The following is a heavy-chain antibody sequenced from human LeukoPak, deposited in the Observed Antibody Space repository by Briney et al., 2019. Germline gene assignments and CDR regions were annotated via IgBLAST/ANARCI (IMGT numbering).Heavy chain of an antibody. V-gene: IGHV4-59*01. J-gene: IGHJ6*03. D-gene: IGHD3-3*01. CDR3: ARGCLEWLLSGYYYYYCMDV. CDR1: GGSISSYY. CDR2: IYYSRST. Sequence: SETLSLTCTVSGGSISSYYWSWIRQPPGKGLEWIGYIYYSRSTNYNPSLKSRVTISVDTSKNQFSLRLSSVTAADTAVYYCARGCLEWLLSGYYYYYCMDVWGKGTTVTVSS.